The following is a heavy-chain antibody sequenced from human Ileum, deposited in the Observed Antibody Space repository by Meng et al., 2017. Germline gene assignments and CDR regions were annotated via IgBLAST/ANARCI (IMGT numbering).Heavy chain of an antibody. J-gene: IGHJ4*02. CDR3: AREFYVDTAMVIDS. CDR2: IYYDGSS. CDR1: NGSLTNVNNY. V-gene: IGHV4-30-4*01. Sequence: QVQLQESGPGLVKPSQTLSHACRLSNGSLTNVNNYWNWIRQAPGQALEHIGYIYYDGSSYATPSLKSRVTMSIDTSTNQFSLRLDSVTAADTAVYYCAREFYVDTAMVIDSWGPGALVTVSS. D-gene: IGHD5-18*01.